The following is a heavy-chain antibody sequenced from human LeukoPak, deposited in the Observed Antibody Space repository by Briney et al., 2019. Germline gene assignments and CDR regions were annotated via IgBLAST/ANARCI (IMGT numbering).Heavy chain of an antibody. CDR3: ARGRELRYFDWAQAFDY. CDR1: GFTFSSYS. J-gene: IGHJ4*02. V-gene: IGHV3-21*01. D-gene: IGHD3-9*01. Sequence: GGSLRLSCAASGFTFSSYSMNWVRQAPGKGLEWVSPISSSSSYIYYADSVKGRFTISRDNAKNSLYLQMNSLRAEDTAVYYCARGRELRYFDWAQAFDYWGQGTLVTVSS. CDR2: ISSSSSYI.